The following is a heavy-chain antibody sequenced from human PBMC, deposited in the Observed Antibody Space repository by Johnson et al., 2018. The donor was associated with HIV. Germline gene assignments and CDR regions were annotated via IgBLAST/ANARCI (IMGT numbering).Heavy chain of an antibody. V-gene: IGHV3-66*01. CDR1: GFNVSSYY. CDR2: IYSGGST. D-gene: IGHD6-13*01. Sequence: VQLVESGGDLVQPGGSLRLSCAASGFNVSSYYMSWVRQAPGKGLEWVSVIYSGGSTYYADAVKGRFTIPRDNSKNTLYLQMNSLRVDDTAVYYCAKVVTSSSSWQDDAFDIWGQGTMVTVSS. J-gene: IGHJ3*02. CDR3: AKVVTSSSSWQDDAFDI.